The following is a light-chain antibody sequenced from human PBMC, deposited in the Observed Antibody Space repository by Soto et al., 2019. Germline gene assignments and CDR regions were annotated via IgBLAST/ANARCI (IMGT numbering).Light chain of an antibody. CDR2: GAS. CDR3: QQYASSRFT. J-gene: IGKJ4*01. CDR1: QSVSSSY. V-gene: IGKV3-20*01. Sequence: IVLTQSPGTLSLSPGERATLSCRASQSVSSSYLAWYPQKPGPAPRLLIYGASSRATGIPDRFSGSGSGTDLTLTISRLEPEDVAVYYCQQYASSRFTFGGGTKVEIK.